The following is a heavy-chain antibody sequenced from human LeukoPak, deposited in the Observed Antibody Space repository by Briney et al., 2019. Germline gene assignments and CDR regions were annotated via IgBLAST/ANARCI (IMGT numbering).Heavy chain of an antibody. D-gene: IGHD1-1*01. CDR2: IYYSGST. V-gene: IGHV4-59*01. CDR3: ARTPARGTIDY. CDR1: GGSISSYY. J-gene: IGHJ4*02. Sequence: SETLSLTCTVSGGSISSYYWSWIRQPPGQGLEWIGYIYYSGSTNYNPSLKSRVTISVDTSKNQFSLKLSSVTAADTAVYYCARTPARGTIDYWGQGTLVTVSS.